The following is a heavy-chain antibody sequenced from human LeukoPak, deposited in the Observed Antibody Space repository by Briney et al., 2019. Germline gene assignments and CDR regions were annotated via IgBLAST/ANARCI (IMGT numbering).Heavy chain of an antibody. CDR1: GGTFSSYA. CDR2: IIPILGIA. D-gene: IGHD5-24*01. J-gene: IGHJ4*02. CDR3: ARDRGDGYSWDSGVIDY. Sequence: SVKVSCKASGGTFSSYAISWVRQAPGQGLEWMGRIIPILGIANYAQKFQGRVTITADKSTSTAYMELSSLRSEDTAVYYCARDRGDGYSWDSGVIDYWGQGTLVTVSS. V-gene: IGHV1-69*04.